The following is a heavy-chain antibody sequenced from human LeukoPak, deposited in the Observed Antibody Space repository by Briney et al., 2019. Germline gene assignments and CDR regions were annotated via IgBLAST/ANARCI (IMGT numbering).Heavy chain of an antibody. CDR2: ISSSSSYI. J-gene: IGHJ3*02. D-gene: IGHD2-15*01. Sequence: PGGSLRLSCAASGFTFSSYSMNWVRQAPGKGLEWVSSISSSSSYIYYADSVKGRFTISRDNAKNSLYLQMNSLRAEDTAVYYCARESRDKVSAFDIWGQGTMVTVSS. CDR1: GFTFSSYS. CDR3: ARESRDKVSAFDI. V-gene: IGHV3-21*01.